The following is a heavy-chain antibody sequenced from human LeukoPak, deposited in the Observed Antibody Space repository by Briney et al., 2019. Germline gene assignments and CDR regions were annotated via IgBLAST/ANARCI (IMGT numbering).Heavy chain of an antibody. CDR2: FDPEDGET. Sequence: GASVKVSCKVSGYTLTELSMHWVRQAPGKGLEWMGGFDPEDGETIYAQKFQGRVTMTEDTSTDTAYRELSSLRSEDTAVYYCSVYNCNDNWFDPWGQGTLVTVSS. CDR1: GYTLTELS. V-gene: IGHV1-24*01. D-gene: IGHD1-1*01. CDR3: SVYNCNDNWFDP. J-gene: IGHJ5*02.